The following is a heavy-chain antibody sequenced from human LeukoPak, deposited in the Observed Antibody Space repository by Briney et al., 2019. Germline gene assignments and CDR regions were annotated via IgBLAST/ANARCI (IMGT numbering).Heavy chain of an antibody. Sequence: SETLSLTCTVSGESISSYYWTWIRQTAEKGLEWIGRMHTRGSANYNPSLKSRVTMSVDTSKNDFSLKLKSVTAADTAVYYCARVVSSFYDAVTGYSYWFDPWGQGTLVTVSS. CDR1: GESISSYY. J-gene: IGHJ5*02. D-gene: IGHD3-9*01. CDR3: ARVVSSFYDAVTGYSYWFDP. CDR2: MHTRGSA. V-gene: IGHV4-4*07.